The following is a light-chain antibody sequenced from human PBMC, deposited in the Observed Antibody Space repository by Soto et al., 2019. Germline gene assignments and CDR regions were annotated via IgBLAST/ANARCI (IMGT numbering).Light chain of an antibody. J-gene: IGKJ2*01. V-gene: IGKV3-11*01. Sequence: IVLTHSPSTLSLSPVERASLSCMASQSVSNYLAWYRQKPGQAPTLLLYDASNRATGIPPRFSGSGSGTDFTLTISSLEPEDFAVYYCQQRSNWPRTFGQGTKVDIK. CDR3: QQRSNWPRT. CDR1: QSVSNY. CDR2: DAS.